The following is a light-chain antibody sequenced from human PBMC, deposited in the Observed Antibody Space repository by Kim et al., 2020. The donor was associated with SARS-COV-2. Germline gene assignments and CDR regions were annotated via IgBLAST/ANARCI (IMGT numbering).Light chain of an antibody. CDR3: AGWDDGLNAYV. V-gene: IGLV1-44*01. CDR2: SNN. J-gene: IGLJ1*01. Sequence: QSVLSQPPSVSGTPGQRVTVSCSGSNSNIGTNTVNWYQQFPGTAPKRLIYSNNERPSGVPDRFSGSKSGTSASLAISGLQSEDEADYYCAGWDDGLNAYVFGPGTKVTVL. CDR1: NSNIGTNT.